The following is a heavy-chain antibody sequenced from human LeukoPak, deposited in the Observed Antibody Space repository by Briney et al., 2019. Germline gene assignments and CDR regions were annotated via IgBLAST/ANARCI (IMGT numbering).Heavy chain of an antibody. CDR3: ARGDGDYTYDY. D-gene: IGHD4-17*01. J-gene: IGHJ4*02. CDR1: GGSISSYY. CDR2: IYSSGST. V-gene: IGHV4-4*07. Sequence: SETLSLTCTVSGGSISSYYWSWIRQPAGEGLEWIGRIYSSGSTNYNPSLKSRVTMSVDTSKNQFSLKVTSVTAADTAVYYCARGDGDYTYDYWGQGTLVTVSS.